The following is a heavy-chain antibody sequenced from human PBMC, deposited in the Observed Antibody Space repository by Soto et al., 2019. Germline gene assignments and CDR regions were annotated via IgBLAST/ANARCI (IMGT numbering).Heavy chain of an antibody. Sequence: EVELLESGGGLIQPGGSLSLSCVASGFTISPYAMSWVRQAPGKGPEWVSGISGSSLKVLYTDCVKGRFTISRDNSKNTLFLQMDDLRAEDTAMYFCAREATAYPGALDDAFDLWGPGTMVTVSS. CDR3: AREATAYPGALDDAFDL. J-gene: IGHJ3*01. D-gene: IGHD1-1*01. V-gene: IGHV3-23*01. CDR1: GFTISPYA. CDR2: ISGSSLKV.